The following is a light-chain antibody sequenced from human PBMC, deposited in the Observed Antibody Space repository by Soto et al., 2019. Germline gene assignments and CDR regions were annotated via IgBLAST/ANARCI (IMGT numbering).Light chain of an antibody. Sequence: EIVLTQSPATLSLSPGDRATLSCRASQSVDRYLAWYQEKPGQAPRLLIYDASDRATGIPDRFSGSGSGTDFTLTISSLEPEDFAVYYCQQRSNWPRTFGQGTKVEIK. V-gene: IGKV3-11*01. CDR1: QSVDRY. CDR2: DAS. CDR3: QQRSNWPRT. J-gene: IGKJ1*01.